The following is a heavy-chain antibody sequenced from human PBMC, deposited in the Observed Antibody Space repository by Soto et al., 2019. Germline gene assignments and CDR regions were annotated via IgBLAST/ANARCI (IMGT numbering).Heavy chain of an antibody. CDR1: GGSMSSSNW. CDR2: AHHSGRT. V-gene: IGHV4-4*02. D-gene: IGHD6-6*01. Sequence: QVQLQESGPGLVKPSGTLSLTCTVSGGSMSSSNWWNWVRQSPGKGLEWIGEAHHSGRTNYNPSLKSRVTISVDKSKSHFSLKLTSVTAADAAVYYCAISEAPVLDYWGQGTLVTVSS. CDR3: AISEAPVLDY. J-gene: IGHJ4*02.